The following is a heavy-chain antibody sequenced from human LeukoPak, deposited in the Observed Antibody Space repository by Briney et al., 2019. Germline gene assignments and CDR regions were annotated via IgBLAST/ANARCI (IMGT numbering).Heavy chain of an antibody. J-gene: IGHJ4*02. CDR2: IKQDGSEK. CDR3: ARAAY. CDR1: GFTFSSQW. Sequence: GGSLSLSCAASGFTFSSQWRSWVRQAPGKGLEWVANIKQDGSEKYYVYSVKGRFTISRDNAKNSVYLQMTSLRAEDTAVYYCARAAYWGQGTLVTVSS. V-gene: IGHV3-7*01.